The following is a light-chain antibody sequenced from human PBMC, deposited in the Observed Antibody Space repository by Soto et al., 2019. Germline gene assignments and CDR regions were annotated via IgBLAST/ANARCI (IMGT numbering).Light chain of an antibody. CDR1: QNIRSR. CDR3: QQSYGTPIT. Sequence: DFQMTQSPSTLSASVGDRVTITCRASQNIRSRLAWFQQKPGKAPNLLIYVASSLQSEVPSRFSGSGSGTDFTLTITSLQPEDFATYYCQQSYGTPITFGQGTRLEIK. J-gene: IGKJ5*01. CDR2: VAS. V-gene: IGKV1-39*01.